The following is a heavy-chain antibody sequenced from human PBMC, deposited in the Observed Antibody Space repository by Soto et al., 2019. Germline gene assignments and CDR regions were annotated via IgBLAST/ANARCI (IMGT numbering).Heavy chain of an antibody. J-gene: IGHJ6*02. CDR1: GFTFSLYS. CDR2: ISRSSTGI. D-gene: IGHD3-10*01. V-gene: IGHV3-48*02. Sequence: EVQLVESGGGLVQPGGSLRLSFAASGFTFSLYSMSWVRQAPGKGLWWVSYISRSSTGIHYADSVKGRFTISRDDATTSMHLQMNSLRDGDTAVYYCARAVTWGLDVWGQGTTVSISS. CDR3: ARAVTWGLDV.